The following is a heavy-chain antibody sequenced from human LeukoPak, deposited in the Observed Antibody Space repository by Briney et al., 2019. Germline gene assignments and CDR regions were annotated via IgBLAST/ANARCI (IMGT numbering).Heavy chain of an antibody. V-gene: IGHV4-34*01. CDR2: ISQSGGT. J-gene: IGHJ3*02. CDR3: ARALGAFDI. CDR1: GGSFSGYY. Sequence: SETLSLTCAVYGGSFSGYYWSWIRQPPGKGLEWIGEISQSGGTNYNPSLKSRVNISLDTSENQFSLKLSSVTAADTAVYYCARALGAFDIWGQGTMVTVSS.